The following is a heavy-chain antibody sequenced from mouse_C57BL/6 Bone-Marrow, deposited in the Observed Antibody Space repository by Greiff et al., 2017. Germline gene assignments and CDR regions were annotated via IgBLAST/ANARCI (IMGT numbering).Heavy chain of an antibody. J-gene: IGHJ3*01. CDR3: TIYYGSSAWFAY. D-gene: IGHD1-1*01. CDR2: IYPGNSDT. Sequence: VQLQQSGTVLARPGASVKMSCKTSGYTFTSYWMHWVKQRPGQGLEWIGAIYPGNSDTSYNQTFKGKAKLTAVTSASTAYMELSSLTNEDSAVYYCTIYYGSSAWFAYWGQGTLVTVSA. CDR1: GYTFTSYW. V-gene: IGHV1-5*01.